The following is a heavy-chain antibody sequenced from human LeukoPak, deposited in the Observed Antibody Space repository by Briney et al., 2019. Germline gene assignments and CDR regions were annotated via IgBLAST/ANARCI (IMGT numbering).Heavy chain of an antibody. CDR3: ARSGEKLNDAFDI. CDR2: IIPIFGTA. J-gene: IGHJ3*02. D-gene: IGHD7-27*01. CDR1: GGTFSSYA. Sequence: SVKVSCKASGGTFSSYAISWVRQAPGQGLEWMGGIIPIFGTANYAQKFQGRVTITADKSTSTAYMELSSLRSEDTAVYYCARSGEKLNDAFDIWGQGTMVTVSS. V-gene: IGHV1-69*06.